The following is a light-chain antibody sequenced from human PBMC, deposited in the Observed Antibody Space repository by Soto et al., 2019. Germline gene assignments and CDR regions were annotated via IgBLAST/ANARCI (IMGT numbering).Light chain of an antibody. CDR3: QTYDTAPFA. J-gene: IGKJ4*01. CDR1: QGISHY. Sequence: LMTQSPSSLSASVGDRVTITCRASQGISHYLAWYQQKPGKVPSLLIYSASTLDSGVPSRFSGSGSGTLFTLTISSLRPEDGATYYCQTYDTAPFAFGGGTKVEIK. V-gene: IGKV1-27*01. CDR2: SAS.